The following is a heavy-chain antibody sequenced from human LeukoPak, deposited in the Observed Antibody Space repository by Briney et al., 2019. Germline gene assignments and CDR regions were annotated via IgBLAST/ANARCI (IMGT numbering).Heavy chain of an antibody. D-gene: IGHD2-2*01. CDR1: GFTFSSYA. CDR3: ARGGQLDY. CDR2: ISYDGSNK. Sequence: GSLRLSCAASGFTFSSYAMHWVRRAPGKGLEWVAVISYDGSNKYYADSVKGRFTISRDNSKNTLYLQMNSLRAEDTAVYYCARGGQLDYWGQGTLVTVSS. V-gene: IGHV3-30-3*01. J-gene: IGHJ4*02.